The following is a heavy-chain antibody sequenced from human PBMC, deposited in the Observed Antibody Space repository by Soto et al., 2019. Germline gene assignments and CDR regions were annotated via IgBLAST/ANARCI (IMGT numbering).Heavy chain of an antibody. CDR1: GGTFSSYA. CDR2: IIPIFGTA. J-gene: IGHJ5*02. D-gene: IGHD2-15*01. CDR3: ARVYCSGGSCYWFDP. V-gene: IGHV1-69*01. Sequence: QVQLVRSGAEVKKPGSSLKVSCKASGGTFSSYAISWVRQAPGQGLEWMGGIIPIFGTANYAQKFQGRVTTTADESTSTAYMELSSLRSEDTAVYYCARVYCSGGSCYWFDPWGQGTLVTVSS.